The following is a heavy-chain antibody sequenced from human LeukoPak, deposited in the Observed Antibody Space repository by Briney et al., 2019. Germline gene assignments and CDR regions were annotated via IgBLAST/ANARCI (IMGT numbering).Heavy chain of an antibody. J-gene: IGHJ5*02. Sequence: ASVKVACKASGYTFTSYGISWVRQAPGQGLEWMGWINAYNGNTNYAQKLQGRVTMTTDTSTSTAYMELRSLRSDDTAVYYCARVVYCSGGSCYLVDPWGQGTLVTVSS. V-gene: IGHV1-18*01. D-gene: IGHD2-15*01. CDR3: ARVVYCSGGSCYLVDP. CDR2: INAYNGNT. CDR1: GYTFTSYG.